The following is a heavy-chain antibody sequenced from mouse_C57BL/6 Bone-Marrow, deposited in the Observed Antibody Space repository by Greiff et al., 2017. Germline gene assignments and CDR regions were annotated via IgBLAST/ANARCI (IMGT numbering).Heavy chain of an antibody. J-gene: IGHJ3*01. V-gene: IGHV5-17*01. D-gene: IGHD1-1*01. CDR3: ARPDYYGSSYGFAY. Sequence: DVKLVESGGGLVKPGGSLKLSCAASGFTFSDYGMHWVRQAPEKGLEWVAYISSGSSTIYSADTVKGRFTISRDNAKNTLFLQMTSLRSEDTAMYYCARPDYYGSSYGFAYWGQGTLVTVSA. CDR1: GFTFSDYG. CDR2: ISSGSSTI.